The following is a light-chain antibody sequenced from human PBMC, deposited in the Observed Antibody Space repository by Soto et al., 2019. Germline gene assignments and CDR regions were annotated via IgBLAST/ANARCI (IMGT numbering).Light chain of an antibody. CDR3: QSYDSSLSGYV. Sequence: QSVLTQPPSASGTPGQRVTISCSGSSSNIGSNYVYWYQQLPGTAPKLLIYGNNKRPSGVPDRFSGSKSGTSASLAITGLQAEDEADYYCQSYDSSLSGYVFGTGTKLTVL. CDR2: GNN. J-gene: IGLJ1*01. CDR1: SSNIGSNY. V-gene: IGLV1-40*01.